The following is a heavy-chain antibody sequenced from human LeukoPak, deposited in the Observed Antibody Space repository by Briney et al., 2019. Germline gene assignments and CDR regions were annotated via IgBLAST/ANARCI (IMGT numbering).Heavy chain of an antibody. CDR3: AKEEGFTYYDFWSGYN. D-gene: IGHD3-3*01. J-gene: IGHJ4*02. V-gene: IGHV3-23*01. CDR2: ITVNGDGT. CDR1: GFTFNNHA. Sequence: PGGSLRLSCAASGFTFNNHAMSWARQAPGKGLEWVSSITVNGDGTNYADAVKGRFTISRDNSKNTVYLQMNSLRAEDTAVYYCAKEEGFTYYDFWSGYNWGQGTLVTVSS.